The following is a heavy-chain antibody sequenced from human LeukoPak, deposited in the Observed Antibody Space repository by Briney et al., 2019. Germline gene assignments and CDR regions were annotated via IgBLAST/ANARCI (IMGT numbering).Heavy chain of an antibody. D-gene: IGHD6-19*01. CDR3: ARDPEEWQVPIDY. V-gene: IGHV3-7*01. CDR1: GFTFTNYW. Sequence: GGSLRLSCAASGFTFTNYWMSWVRQAPGKGLEWVAYIKQDGSETKYVDSVKGRFTISRDNAKNSLYLQMNNLRAEDTAVYFCARDPEEWQVPIDYWDQGTLVTVSS. CDR2: IKQDGSET. J-gene: IGHJ4*02.